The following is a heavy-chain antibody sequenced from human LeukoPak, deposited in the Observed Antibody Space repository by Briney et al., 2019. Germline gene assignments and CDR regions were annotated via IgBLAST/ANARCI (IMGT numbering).Heavy chain of an antibody. Sequence: GASVKVSCKASGYTFTGYHIHWVRQAPGQGLEWMGWINPNNGGTNYAQKFQGRVTMTRDTSISTAYMELSSLTSDDTALYYCATDGAVAGTAYPEYWGQGTLVTVSS. V-gene: IGHV1-2*02. CDR1: GYTFTGYH. D-gene: IGHD6-19*01. CDR2: INPNNGGT. CDR3: ATDGAVAGTAYPEY. J-gene: IGHJ4*02.